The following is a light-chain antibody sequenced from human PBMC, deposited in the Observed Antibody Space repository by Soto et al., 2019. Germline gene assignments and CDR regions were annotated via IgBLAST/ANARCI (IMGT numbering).Light chain of an antibody. CDR2: WAS. V-gene: IGKV4-1*01. J-gene: IGKJ5*01. Sequence: DFVMTQSPDSLPVSLGERATINCKSSQSVWSNNNNYLAWFQQKPGQPPRLFIYWASTRGYGFPDRFSGSGSGTDFILTSSNVEAEDVAIYYCQQYHSAPITFGQGTRLEIK. CDR3: QQYHSAPIT. CDR1: QSVWSNNNNY.